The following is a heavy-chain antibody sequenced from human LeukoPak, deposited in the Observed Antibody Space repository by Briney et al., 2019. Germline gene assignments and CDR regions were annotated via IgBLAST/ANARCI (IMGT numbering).Heavy chain of an antibody. J-gene: IGHJ4*02. CDR2: IHHSGST. V-gene: IGHV4-34*01. CDR1: GGSFSGYY. CDR3: ARGETAAASNF. D-gene: IGHD6-13*01. Sequence: SETLSLTCAVYGGSFSGYYWSWIRQPPGKGLEWIGSIHHSGSTYYNPSLKSRVTISMDTSKNQFSLKLSSVTAADTAVYYCARGETAAASNFWGQGTLVTVSS.